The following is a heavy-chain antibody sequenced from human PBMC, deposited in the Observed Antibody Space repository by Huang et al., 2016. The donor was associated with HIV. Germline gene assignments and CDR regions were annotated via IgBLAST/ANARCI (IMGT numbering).Heavy chain of an antibody. J-gene: IGHJ6*02. CDR3: ATKTAAMDI. Sequence: VESGGRLVQPGGSIRLSCVGSTFRFGAYWMSWVRQSPGKGLEWVANSKQDESEKYYVDSVKCRFNISRDNAKKVLFLEMNNVRVEDTATYYCATKTAAMDIWGQGTTVTVS. D-gene: IGHD1-7*01. V-gene: IGHV3-7*01. CDR2: SKQDESEK. CDR1: TFRFGAYW.